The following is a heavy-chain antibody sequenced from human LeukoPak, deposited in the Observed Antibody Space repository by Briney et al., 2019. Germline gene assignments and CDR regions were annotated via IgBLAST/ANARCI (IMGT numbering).Heavy chain of an antibody. CDR3: ARRYCSGNSCLFDY. J-gene: IGHJ4*02. V-gene: IGHV3-9*03. Sequence: PGGSLRLSCAVSGFTFGNHAMHWVRQAPGKGLEWVSSISWNSDNIGYSDSVKGRFTISRDNAKNSLFLQMNSLGAEDMALYYCARRYCSGNSCLFDYWGQGTLVTVSS. CDR2: ISWNSDNI. CDR1: GFTFGNHA. D-gene: IGHD2-15*01.